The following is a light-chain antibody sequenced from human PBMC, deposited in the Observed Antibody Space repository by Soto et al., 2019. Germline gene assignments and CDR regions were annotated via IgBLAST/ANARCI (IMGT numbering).Light chain of an antibody. Sequence: QSVLTQPRSVSGSPGQSVTISCTGTSSDVGGYTYVSWYQQHPGKDPKLLIYDVTKVPSGVPDRFSASKSGNTASLTISGLQAEDVADYYCCSYAGNPFVFGTGTKLTVL. CDR3: CSYAGNPFV. V-gene: IGLV2-11*01. CDR1: SSDVGGYTY. J-gene: IGLJ1*01. CDR2: DVT.